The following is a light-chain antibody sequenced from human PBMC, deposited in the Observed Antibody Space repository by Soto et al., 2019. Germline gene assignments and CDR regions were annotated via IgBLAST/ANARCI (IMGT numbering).Light chain of an antibody. Sequence: IHMTQSPASLSASVGDRVTITCRASQSISSYLNWYQQKPGNAPKLLIYAASSMHSGIAARFSGSGSGTDFTLTISSLQPEDFATYYCQQSYRTPLTFGGGTKVDIK. CDR1: QSISSY. J-gene: IGKJ4*01. CDR2: AAS. V-gene: IGKV1-39*01. CDR3: QQSYRTPLT.